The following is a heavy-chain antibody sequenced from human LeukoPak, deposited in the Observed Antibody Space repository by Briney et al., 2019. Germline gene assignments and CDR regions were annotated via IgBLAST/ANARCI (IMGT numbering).Heavy chain of an antibody. D-gene: IGHD3-10*01. J-gene: IGHJ3*02. V-gene: IGHV3-23*01. CDR1: GFTFSSYA. CDR3: AKSNGYGLIDI. Sequence: GGSLRLSCAASGFTFSSYAMNWVRQAPGKGLEWVSVISGTGGRTYYADSVKGRFTISRDNSKNTLYLQMNSLRAEDTAVYYCAKSNGYGLIDIWGQGTMVTVSS. CDR2: ISGTGGRT.